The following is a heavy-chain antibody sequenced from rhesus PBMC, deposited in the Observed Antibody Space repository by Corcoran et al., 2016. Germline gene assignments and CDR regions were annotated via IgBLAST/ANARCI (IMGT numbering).Heavy chain of an antibody. CDR2: IYGSGGST. Sequence: QVQLQESGPGLVKPSETLPLTCAVSGASISSNYWSWLPQAPGKGLEGFGRIYGSGGSTHYTPSLKSRLTISIDTSKNQFSLKLSSVTAADMAVYYCARDNGGIYDSGSIFDYWGQGVLVTVSS. CDR3: ARDNGGIYDSGSIFDY. CDR1: GASISSNY. D-gene: IGHD3-28*01. V-gene: IGHV4S2*01. J-gene: IGHJ4*01.